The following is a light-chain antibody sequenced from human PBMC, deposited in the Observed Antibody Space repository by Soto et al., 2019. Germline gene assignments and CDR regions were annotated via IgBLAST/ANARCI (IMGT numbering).Light chain of an antibody. V-gene: IGLV4-69*01. CDR3: QTWGTGILV. Sequence: QSVLTQSPSASASLGASVKLTCTLSSGHSSYAIAWHPQQPEKGPRYLMKLNSDGSHSKGDGIPDRFSGSSSGAERYLTISSLQYEDEADYYCQTWGTGILVFGGGTKLTVL. CDR1: SGHSSYA. J-gene: IGLJ2*01. CDR2: LNSDGSH.